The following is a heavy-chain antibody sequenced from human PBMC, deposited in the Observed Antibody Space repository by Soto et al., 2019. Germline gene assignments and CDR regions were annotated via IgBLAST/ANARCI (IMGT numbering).Heavy chain of an antibody. J-gene: IGHJ4*02. Sequence: PGESLKISCKGSGYRFTNYWIGWVRQMPGKGLEWMGIIYPGDSDTRYSPSFQSQVTISADKSINTAYLQWSSLKASDTAMYYCARRYYDFWSGYSNFDYWGQGTLVTVSS. D-gene: IGHD3-3*01. CDR1: GYRFTNYW. CDR2: IYPGDSDT. V-gene: IGHV5-51*01. CDR3: ARRYYDFWSGYSNFDY.